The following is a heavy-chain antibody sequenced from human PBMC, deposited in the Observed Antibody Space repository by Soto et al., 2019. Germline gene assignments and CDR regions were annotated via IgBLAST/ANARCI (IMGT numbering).Heavy chain of an antibody. Sequence: PSETLSLTCTVSGGSISSGGYYWSWIRQHPGKGLEWIGYIYYSGSTYYNPSLKSRVTISVDTSKNQFSLKLSSVTAADTAVYYCARDRWSSSSDGYYYYGMDVWGQGTTVTVSS. CDR2: IYYSGST. V-gene: IGHV4-31*03. CDR3: ARDRWSSSSDGYYYYGMDV. D-gene: IGHD6-6*01. J-gene: IGHJ6*02. CDR1: GGSISSGGYY.